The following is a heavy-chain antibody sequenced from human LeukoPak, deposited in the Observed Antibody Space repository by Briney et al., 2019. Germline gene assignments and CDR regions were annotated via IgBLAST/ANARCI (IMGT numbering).Heavy chain of an antibody. D-gene: IGHD2-2*01. CDR3: AREKRGVVVPAAMPFDY. CDR1: GGTFSSYA. CDR2: IIPIFGTA. V-gene: IGHV1-69*01. Sequence: GASVKVSCKASGGTFSSYAISRVRQAPGQGLEWMGGIIPIFGTANYAQKFQGRVTITADESTSTAYMELSSLRSEDTAVYYCAREKRGVVVPAAMPFDYWGQGTLVTVSS. J-gene: IGHJ4*02.